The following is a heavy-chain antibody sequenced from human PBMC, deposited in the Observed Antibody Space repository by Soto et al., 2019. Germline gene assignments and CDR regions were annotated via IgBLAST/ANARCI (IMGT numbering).Heavy chain of an antibody. CDR3: ARVRAYCSGGSCYGAFDI. CDR2: IIPVLGIA. J-gene: IGHJ3*02. Sequence: QVQLVQSGAEVKKPGSSVKVSCKASGGTFSSYTISWVRQAPGQGLEWMGRIIPVLGIANYAQKFQGRVTITADKSASTAYMELSRLRSDDTAVYYCARVRAYCSGGSCYGAFDIWGQGAMVTVSS. CDR1: GGTFSSYT. D-gene: IGHD2-15*01. V-gene: IGHV1-69*02.